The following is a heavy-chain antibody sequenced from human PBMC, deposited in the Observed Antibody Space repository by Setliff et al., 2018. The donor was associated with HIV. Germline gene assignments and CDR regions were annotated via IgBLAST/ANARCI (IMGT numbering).Heavy chain of an antibody. D-gene: IGHD2-15*01. Sequence: LTCAVSGDSIGTYSWHWLRQPPGKGLEWIGYIYGSGSTNYNPSLKSRVTISADTSNNQVSLKLSSVTAADTAVYYCARDLIGYCSGGSCNTGLDWYFDLWGRGTLVTVSS. CDR3: ARDLIGYCSGGSCNTGLDWYFDL. CDR1: GDSIGTYS. CDR2: IYGSGST. J-gene: IGHJ2*01. V-gene: IGHV4-4*09.